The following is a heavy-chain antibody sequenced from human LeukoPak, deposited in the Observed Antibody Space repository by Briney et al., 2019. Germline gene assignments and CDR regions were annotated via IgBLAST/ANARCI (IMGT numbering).Heavy chain of an antibody. D-gene: IGHD3-22*01. CDR3: VRAKYYDSSGYYFVHAFDI. CDR1: GGSVSSFY. Sequence: KTSETLSLACTVSGGSVSSFYWSWIRQPPGKGLEWIGYIYYSENTNYNPSLKGRVSISADTSKNQFSLRLSSVTAADTAIYYCVRAKYYDSSGYYFVHAFDIWGQGTMVTVSS. J-gene: IGHJ3*02. V-gene: IGHV4-59*02. CDR2: IYYSENT.